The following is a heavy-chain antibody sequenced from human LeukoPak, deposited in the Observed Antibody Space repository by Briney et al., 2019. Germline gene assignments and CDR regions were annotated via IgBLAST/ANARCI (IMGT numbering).Heavy chain of an antibody. J-gene: IGHJ4*02. Sequence: GGSQRLSCAASGFTFSSYEMNWVRQAPGKGLVRVSYIRSSGSSIYYADLVKGRFTFSRDNAKNSLYLQMNSLRAEDTAVYYCARDRYSDYWGQGTLVTVSS. V-gene: IGHV3-48*03. D-gene: IGHD2-2*02. CDR3: ARDRYSDY. CDR1: GFTFSSYE. CDR2: IRSSGSSI.